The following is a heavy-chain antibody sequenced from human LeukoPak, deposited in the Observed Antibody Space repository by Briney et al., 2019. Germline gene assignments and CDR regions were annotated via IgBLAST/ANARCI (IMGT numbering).Heavy chain of an antibody. Sequence: ASVRVSCKASGYSFDSYGVTWVRQAPGEGLEWMGWISAHSGNTNYAQKFQGRVTMTTDASTKTAYMELRHLRYDDTAVYYCARRGYSSVVYAFDIWGQGTMVTVSS. J-gene: IGHJ3*02. CDR3: ARRGYSSVVYAFDI. D-gene: IGHD6-19*01. CDR1: GYSFDSYG. V-gene: IGHV1-18*01. CDR2: ISAHSGNT.